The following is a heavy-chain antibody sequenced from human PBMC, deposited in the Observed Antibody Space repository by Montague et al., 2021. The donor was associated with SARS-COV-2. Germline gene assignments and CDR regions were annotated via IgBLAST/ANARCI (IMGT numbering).Heavy chain of an antibody. D-gene: IGHD5-18*01. CDR1: GGPISGSSDY. V-gene: IGHV4-39*01. J-gene: IGHJ4*02. CDR2: VYYSGNT. Sequence: SETLSLTCTVTGGPISGSSDYWGWIRQSPGKGLEWIASVYYSGNTYYSPCLKSRLTISVDTSKNQFSLKLNSVTAADTALYYCARREYSYGWGDWGQGTLVTV. CDR3: ARREYSYGWGD.